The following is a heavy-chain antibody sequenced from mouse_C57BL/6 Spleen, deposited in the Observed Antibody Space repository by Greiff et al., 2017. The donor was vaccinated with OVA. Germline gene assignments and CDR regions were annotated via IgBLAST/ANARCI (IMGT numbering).Heavy chain of an antibody. V-gene: IGHV1-9*01. J-gene: IGHJ2*01. D-gene: IGHD2-1*01. CDR1: GYTFTGYW. Sequence: VQLQQSGAELMKPGASVKLSCKATGYTFTGYWIEWVKQRPGQGLEWIGEILPGSGSTNYNEKFTGKATITADTSSNTSSMQLSSLTTEYSAIDFCARYGNPYYFDYWGQGTTLTVSS. CDR3: ARYGNPYYFDY. CDR2: ILPGSGST.